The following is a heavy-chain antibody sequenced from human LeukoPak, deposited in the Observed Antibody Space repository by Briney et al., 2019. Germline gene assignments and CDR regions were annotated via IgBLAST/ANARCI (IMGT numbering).Heavy chain of an antibody. CDR2: IRYDGSNK. D-gene: IGHD1-26*01. CDR3: AGGVELSSGY. Sequence: GGSLRLSCAASGFTFSSYGMHWVRQAPGKGLEWVAFIRYDGSNKYYADSVKGRFTISRDNSKNMLYLQMSSLRADDTAVYYCAGGVELSSGYRGQGTLVTVSS. J-gene: IGHJ4*02. V-gene: IGHV3-30*02. CDR1: GFTFSSYG.